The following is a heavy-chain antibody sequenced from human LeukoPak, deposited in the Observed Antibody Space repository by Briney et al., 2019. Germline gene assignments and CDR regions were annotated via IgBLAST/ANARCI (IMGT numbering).Heavy chain of an antibody. V-gene: IGHV3-30*02. J-gene: IGHJ5*02. Sequence: GGSLRLSCAATGFTFSAFGMHWVRQAPGKGLEWVAFIRYDGSNQYYEDSVKGRFTISRDNSKNEVYLEMTRLRPEDSALYYCVKDDFVDADEAWGRGTLVTVSS. CDR3: VKDDFVDADEA. D-gene: IGHD4-17*01. CDR1: GFTFSAFG. CDR2: IRYDGSNQ.